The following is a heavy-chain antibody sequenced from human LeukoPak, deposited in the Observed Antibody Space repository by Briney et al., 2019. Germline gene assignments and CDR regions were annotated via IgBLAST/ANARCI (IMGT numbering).Heavy chain of an antibody. CDR1: GFTVSRNY. D-gene: IGHD3-10*01. J-gene: IGHJ4*02. CDR2: ICSGGST. V-gene: IGHV3-53*01. CDR3: ARDSYYGSGSYYRYTFDY. Sequence: PGGSLRLSCAASGFTVSRNYMSWVRQAPGKGLEWVSVICSGGSTYYTDSVKGRFTISRDNSKNTLYLQMNSLRAEDTAVYYCARDSYYGSGSYYRYTFDYWGQGTLVTVSS.